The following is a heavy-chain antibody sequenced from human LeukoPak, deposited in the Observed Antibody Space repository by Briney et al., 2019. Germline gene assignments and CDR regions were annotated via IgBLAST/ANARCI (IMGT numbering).Heavy chain of an antibody. V-gene: IGHV3-30*02. J-gene: IGHJ4*02. Sequence: GGSLRLSCAASGFTFSSYGMHWVRQAPGKGLEWVAFIRYDGSNKYYADSVKGRFTISRDNSKNTLYLQMNSLRAEDTAVYYCARRFGSGRGNYFDYWGQGTLVTVSS. CDR2: IRYDGSNK. CDR1: GFTFSSYG. D-gene: IGHD3-10*01. CDR3: ARRFGSGRGNYFDY.